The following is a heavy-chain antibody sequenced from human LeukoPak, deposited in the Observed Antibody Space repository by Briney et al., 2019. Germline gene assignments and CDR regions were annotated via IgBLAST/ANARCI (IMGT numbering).Heavy chain of an antibody. Sequence: GGSLRLSCATSGFTFSTYWMSWVRQAPGKGLEWVANIKQDGSEKYYIDSVKGRFTISRDNAKNSLYLQMNSLRAEDTAMYYCARDSAGNDYWGQGTLVTVSS. D-gene: IGHD6-13*01. CDR2: IKQDGSEK. V-gene: IGHV3-7*01. CDR1: GFTFSTYW. CDR3: ARDSAGNDY. J-gene: IGHJ4*02.